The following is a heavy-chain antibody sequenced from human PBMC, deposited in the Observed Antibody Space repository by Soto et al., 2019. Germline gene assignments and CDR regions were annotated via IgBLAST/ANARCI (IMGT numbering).Heavy chain of an antibody. J-gene: IGHJ6*02. D-gene: IGHD5-18*01. CDR1: GFSFSSDG. Sequence: GGSLRLSCAASGFSFSSDGIHWVRQAPGKGLEWVAVISYDGSDKYFADSVKGRFTISRDNSKNMLYLQMNSLRAEDTAVYYCAKARRDTGYQYHYGMDVWGQGTTVTASS. V-gene: IGHV3-30*18. CDR3: AKARRDTGYQYHYGMDV. CDR2: ISYDGSDK.